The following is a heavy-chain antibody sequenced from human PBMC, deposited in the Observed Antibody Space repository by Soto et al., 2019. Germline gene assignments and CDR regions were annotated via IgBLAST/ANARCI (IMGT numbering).Heavy chain of an antibody. J-gene: IGHJ5*02. CDR3: ARGQLTMVRGVINLGWFDP. D-gene: IGHD3-10*01. Sequence: PSETLSLTCAVYGGSFSGYYWSWIRQPPGKGLEWIGEINHSGSTNYNPSLKSRVTISVDTSKNQFSLKLSSVTAADTAVYYCARGQLTMVRGVINLGWFDPWGQGTLVPSPQ. V-gene: IGHV4-34*01. CDR1: GGSFSGYY. CDR2: INHSGST.